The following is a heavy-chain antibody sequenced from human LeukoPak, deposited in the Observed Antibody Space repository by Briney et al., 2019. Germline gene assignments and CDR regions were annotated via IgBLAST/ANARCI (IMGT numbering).Heavy chain of an antibody. Sequence: GGSLRLSCAASGFTFDDYGMSWVRQAPGKGLEWVSGINWNGGSTGYADSVKGRFTISRDNAKNSLYLQMNSLRAEDTALYYCAKDQGRDGYNADYFDYWGQGTLVTVSS. D-gene: IGHD5-24*01. CDR3: AKDQGRDGYNADYFDY. CDR1: GFTFDDYG. J-gene: IGHJ4*02. CDR2: INWNGGST. V-gene: IGHV3-20*04.